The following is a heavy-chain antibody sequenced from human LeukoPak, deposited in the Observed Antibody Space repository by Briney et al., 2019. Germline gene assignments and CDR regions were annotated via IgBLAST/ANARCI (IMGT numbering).Heavy chain of an antibody. J-gene: IGHJ5*02. CDR2: IKQDGSEK. Sequence: GGSLRLSCAASGFTFSSYWMSWVRQAPGKGLEWVANIKQDGSEKYYVDSVKGRLTISRDNAKNSLYLQMNSLRAEDTAVYYCARDQDGKYSSGWTTFDPWGQGTLVTVSS. CDR1: GFTFSSYW. V-gene: IGHV3-7*03. CDR3: ARDQDGKYSSGWTTFDP. D-gene: IGHD6-19*01.